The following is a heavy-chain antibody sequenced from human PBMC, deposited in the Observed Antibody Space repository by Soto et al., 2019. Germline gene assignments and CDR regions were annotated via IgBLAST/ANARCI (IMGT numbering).Heavy chain of an antibody. V-gene: IGHV3-74*01. Sequence: GGSLRLSCAASGFTFRSYWMHWVRQAPGKGLVWVARINNDGSSTSYADSVKGRLTASRDNAKNTLYLQMNSLRAEDTAVYYCARDVQLQSFDYWGPGTLVTVSS. CDR3: ARDVQLQSFDY. D-gene: IGHD5-18*01. CDR2: INNDGSST. J-gene: IGHJ4*02. CDR1: GFTFRSYW.